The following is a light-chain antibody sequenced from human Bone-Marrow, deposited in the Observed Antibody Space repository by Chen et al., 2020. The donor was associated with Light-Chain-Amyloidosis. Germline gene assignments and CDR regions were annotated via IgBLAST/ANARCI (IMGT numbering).Light chain of an antibody. Sequence: EIVLTQSPGTLSVSPGDRATLSCRASQSMSSTYLVWYQQKPGQPPRLLMYETSTRATGIPDRFSGSGSGTDFTLTISRLEPEDVAVYYCQQYGSAQPITFGQGTRLEMK. CDR1: QSMSSTY. J-gene: IGKJ5*01. CDR2: ETS. V-gene: IGKV3-20*01. CDR3: QQYGSAQPIT.